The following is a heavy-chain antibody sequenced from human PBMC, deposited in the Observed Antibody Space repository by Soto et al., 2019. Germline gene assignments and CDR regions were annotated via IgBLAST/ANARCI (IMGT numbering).Heavy chain of an antibody. J-gene: IGHJ3*02. CDR3: AQALVFTGGDGFDI. Sequence: QVRLQEWGPGLVKPSQTLSLKCSVSGGSITTGGRYWSWIRQLPGKGREWIGDSYYSGNTYYNASLKSRVTILVEADETQFSLKPSSVTAADSAVYYCAQALVFTGGDGFDIWGQGRLVTVSS. CDR2: SYYSGNT. V-gene: IGHV4-31*02. CDR1: GGSITTGGRY. D-gene: IGHD1-1*01.